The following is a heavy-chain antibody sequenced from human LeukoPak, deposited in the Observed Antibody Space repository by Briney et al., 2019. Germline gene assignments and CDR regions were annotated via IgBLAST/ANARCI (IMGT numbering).Heavy chain of an antibody. J-gene: IGHJ4*02. CDR2: TWYDGSNK. CDR3: ARGSAAAVAGTGEDFDY. D-gene: IGHD6-19*01. CDR1: GFTFSSYG. Sequence: GGSLGLSCAASGFTFSSYGVHWVRQAPGKGLEWVAVTWYDGSNKYYADSVKGRFTISRDNSKNTLYLQMNSLRAEDTAVYYCARGSAAAVAGTGEDFDYWGQGTLVTVSS. V-gene: IGHV3-33*01.